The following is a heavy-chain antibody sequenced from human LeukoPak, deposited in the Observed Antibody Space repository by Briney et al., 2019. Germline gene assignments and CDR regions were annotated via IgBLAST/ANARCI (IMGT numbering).Heavy chain of an antibody. CDR3: ARDLGAAAGWFDP. CDR2: ISAYNGNT. V-gene: IGHV1-18*01. J-gene: IGHJ5*02. Sequence: ASVKVSCKASGYTFTSYGISWVRQAPGQGLEWMGWISAYNGNTNYAQKLQGRVTMTTDTSTSTAHMELRSLRSDDTAVYYCARDLGAAAGWFDPWGQGTLVTVSS. D-gene: IGHD6-13*01. CDR1: GYTFTSYG.